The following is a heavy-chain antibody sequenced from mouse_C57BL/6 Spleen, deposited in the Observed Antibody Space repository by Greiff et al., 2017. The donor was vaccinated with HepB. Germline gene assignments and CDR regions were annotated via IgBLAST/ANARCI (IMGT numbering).Heavy chain of an antibody. CDR3: ARERAAQAWFAY. CDR2: IYPGDGDT. J-gene: IGHJ3*01. V-gene: IGHV1-82*01. CDR1: GYAFSSSW. D-gene: IGHD3-2*02. Sequence: VQLQQSGPELVKPGASVKISCKASGYAFSSSWMNWVKQRPGKGLEWIGRIYPGDGDTNYNGKFKGKAKLTADKSSSPAYMQLSSLTSEDSAVYFCARERAAQAWFAYWGQGTLVTVSA.